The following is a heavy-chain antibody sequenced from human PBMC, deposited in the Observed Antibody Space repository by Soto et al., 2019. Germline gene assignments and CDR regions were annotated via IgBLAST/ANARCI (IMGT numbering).Heavy chain of an antibody. V-gene: IGHV3-23*01. J-gene: IGHJ4*02. CDR3: AKPSTQQLGPFDY. Sequence: GGSLRLSXAASGFTFSSYAMSWVRQAPGKGLEWVSAISGSGGSTYYADSVKGRFTISRDNSKNTLYLQMNSLRAEDTAVYYCAKPSTQQLGPFDYWGQGTLVTVSS. CDR1: GFTFSSYA. D-gene: IGHD6-13*01. CDR2: ISGSGGST.